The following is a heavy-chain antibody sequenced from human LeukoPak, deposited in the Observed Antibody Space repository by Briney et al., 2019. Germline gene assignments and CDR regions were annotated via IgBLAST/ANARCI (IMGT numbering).Heavy chain of an antibody. V-gene: IGHV3-23*01. CDR2: ISDNGDST. CDR3: AREVGALDY. Sequence: GGSLRLSCAASGFTFSTFAVSWVRQAPGKGLEWVSIISDNGDSTYYADSVKGRFTTSRGNSKNTLYLQMNSLRAEDTAVYYCAREVGALDYWGQGTLVTISS. CDR1: GFTFSTFA. J-gene: IGHJ4*02. D-gene: IGHD1-26*01.